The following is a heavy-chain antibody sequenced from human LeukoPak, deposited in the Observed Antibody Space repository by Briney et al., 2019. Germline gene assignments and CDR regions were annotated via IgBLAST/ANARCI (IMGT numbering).Heavy chain of an antibody. V-gene: IGHV1-2*02. D-gene: IGHD6-6*01. CDR3: ARDLGVAVRPFSLYY. J-gene: IGHJ4*02. CDR2: INPNSGGT. CDR1: GYTFTGYY. Sequence: ASVKVSCKASGYTFTGYYMHWVRQAPGQGLEWMGWINPNSGGTNYAQKFQGRVTMTRDTSISTAYVELSRLRSDDTAIYYCARDLGVAVRPFSLYYWGQGTLVTVS.